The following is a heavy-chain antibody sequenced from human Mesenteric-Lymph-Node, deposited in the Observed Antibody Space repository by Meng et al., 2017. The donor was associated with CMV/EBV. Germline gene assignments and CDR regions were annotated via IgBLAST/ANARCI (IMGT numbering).Heavy chain of an antibody. V-gene: IGHV3-7*01. Sequence: GESLKISCVASGFTFSNYWMSWVRQAPGKGLEWVANIKQDESDKQYVDSLKGRFTISRDNARNSLYLQMNSLRAEDTAVYYCAKSADITIFGVIHFDFWGQGALVTVSS. CDR2: IKQDESDK. CDR1: GFTFSNYW. D-gene: IGHD3-3*01. J-gene: IGHJ4*02. CDR3: AKSADITIFGVIHFDF.